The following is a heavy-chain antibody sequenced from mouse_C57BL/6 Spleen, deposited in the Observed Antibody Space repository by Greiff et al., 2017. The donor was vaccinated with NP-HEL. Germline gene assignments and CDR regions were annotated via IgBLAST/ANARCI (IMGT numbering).Heavy chain of an antibody. D-gene: IGHD2-4*01. CDR3: ARKTIYYDYDGDY. V-gene: IGHV1-54*01. CDR1: GYAFTNYL. J-gene: IGHJ2*01. Sequence: VQLQESGAELVRPGTSVKVSCKASGYAFTNYLIEWVKQRPGQGLEWIGVINPGSGGTNYNEKFKGKATLTADKSSSTAYMQLSSLTSEDSAVYFCARKTIYYDYDGDYWGQDTTLTVSS. CDR2: INPGSGGT.